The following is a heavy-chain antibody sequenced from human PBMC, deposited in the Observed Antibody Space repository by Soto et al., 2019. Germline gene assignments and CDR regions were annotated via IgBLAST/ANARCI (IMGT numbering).Heavy chain of an antibody. J-gene: IGHJ3*02. CDR3: ARGWIGDLNDAFDI. D-gene: IGHD2-2*03. CDR1: GFTFSSDS. Sequence: LRLSCVASGFTFSSDSMIWVRQAPGKGLEWVSFINRSSRTIYYAESLKGRFTVSRDNARNTLYLQMNSLRVEDTAVYYCARGWIGDLNDAFDIWGQGTMVTVS. V-gene: IGHV3-48*04. CDR2: INRSSRTI.